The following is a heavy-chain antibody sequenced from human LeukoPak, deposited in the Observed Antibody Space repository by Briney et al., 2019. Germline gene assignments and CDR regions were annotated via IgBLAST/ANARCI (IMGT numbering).Heavy chain of an antibody. CDR2: ISSSGSTI. V-gene: IGHV3-48*03. CDR3: ARASGGYSFDY. D-gene: IGHD3-22*01. Sequence: GGSLRLSCAASGFTFSYYEMNWVRQAPGKGLEWVSYISSSGSTIYYADSVKGRFTISRDNAKNSLYLQMNTLRAEDTAVYYCARASGGYSFDYWGQGTLVTVSS. CDR1: GFTFSYYE. J-gene: IGHJ4*02.